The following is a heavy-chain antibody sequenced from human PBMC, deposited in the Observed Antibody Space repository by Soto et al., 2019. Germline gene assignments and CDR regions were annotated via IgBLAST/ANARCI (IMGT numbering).Heavy chain of an antibody. J-gene: IGHJ4*02. CDR2: IYSGGST. CDR1: GFTVSSNY. CDR3: ARERSFPELYNDY. D-gene: IGHD2-2*02. Sequence: GGSLRLSCAASGFTVSSNYMSWVRQAPGKGLEWVSVIYSGGSTYYADSVKGRFTISRDNSKNTLYLQMNSLRAEDTAVYYCARERSFPELYNDYWGQGTLVTVSS. V-gene: IGHV3-66*01.